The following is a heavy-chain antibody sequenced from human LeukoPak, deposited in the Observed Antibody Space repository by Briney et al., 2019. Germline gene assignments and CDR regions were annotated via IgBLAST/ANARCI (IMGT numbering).Heavy chain of an antibody. Sequence: GASVKVSCKASGYTFTSYGISWVRQAPGQGLEWMGWISAYNGNTNYAQKLQGRVTMTTDTSTSTAYMELRSLRSDDTAVYYCARDYLDYGGNSDAFDIWGQGTMVTVSS. J-gene: IGHJ3*02. CDR1: GYTFTSYG. D-gene: IGHD4-23*01. V-gene: IGHV1-18*01. CDR3: ARDYLDYGGNSDAFDI. CDR2: ISAYNGNT.